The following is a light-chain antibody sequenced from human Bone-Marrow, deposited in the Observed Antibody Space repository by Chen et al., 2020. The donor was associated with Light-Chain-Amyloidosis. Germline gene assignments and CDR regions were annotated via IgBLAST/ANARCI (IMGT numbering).Light chain of an antibody. Sequence: QSALTHPASVSGSPGQSITIPCTGTSSNVGDYSLVSWYHQHPGKAPKLILYEGIQRPSGVSSRFSGSMSGNTASLTISGLQTEDEADEFCDTYAGSATFVFGSATTVTVL. CDR3: DTYAGSATFV. CDR2: EGI. CDR1: SSNVGDYSL. V-gene: IGLV2-23*01. J-gene: IGLJ1*01.